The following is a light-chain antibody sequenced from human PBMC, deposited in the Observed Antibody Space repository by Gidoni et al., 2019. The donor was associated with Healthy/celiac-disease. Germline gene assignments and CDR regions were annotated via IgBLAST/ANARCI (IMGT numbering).Light chain of an antibody. CDR1: QSVSSD. J-gene: IGKJ3*01. CDR2: GAS. V-gene: IGKV3-15*01. Sequence: EIVMTQSQATLSVSPGERATLSCRASQSVSSDLAWYQQKPGQAPRLLIYGASTRATGIPASFSGSGSGTEFTLTISSLQSEDSAVYWCQQYNNWPPFTFGPGTKVDIK. CDR3: QQYNNWPPFT.